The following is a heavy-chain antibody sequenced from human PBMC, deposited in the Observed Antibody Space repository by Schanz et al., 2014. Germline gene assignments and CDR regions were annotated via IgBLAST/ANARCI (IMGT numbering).Heavy chain of an antibody. Sequence: QVQLVQSGAEVKKPGSSVKVSCKASGGTFISYSISWVRQAPGQGLEWMGRIIPILGIANYAQKFQGRVTNTADKSTSTAYMDLSSLRPEDAAVYYCAIDSGSHYLVDYWGQGTLVTVSS. CDR1: GGTFISYS. J-gene: IGHJ4*02. CDR3: AIDSGSHYLVDY. D-gene: IGHD1-26*01. CDR2: IIPILGIA. V-gene: IGHV1-69*04.